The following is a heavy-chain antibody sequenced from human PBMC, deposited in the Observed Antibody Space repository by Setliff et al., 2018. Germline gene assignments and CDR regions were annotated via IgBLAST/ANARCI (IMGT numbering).Heavy chain of an antibody. J-gene: IGHJ4*02. CDR1: GLTFRTYA. Sequence: GSLRLSCAASGLTFRTYAMSWVRQAPGKGLEWVSSTTGSGGDRDYADSVKGRFTISRDNSENTLYLQMNSLRAEDTAVYYCVTSTIIIYYFDFWGQGTPVTVSS. V-gene: IGHV3-23*01. CDR2: TTGSGGDR. D-gene: IGHD3-10*01. CDR3: VTSTIIIYYFDF.